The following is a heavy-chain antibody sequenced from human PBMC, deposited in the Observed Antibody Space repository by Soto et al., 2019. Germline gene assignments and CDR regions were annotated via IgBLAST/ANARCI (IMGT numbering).Heavy chain of an antibody. J-gene: IGHJ6*02. CDR2: IYYSGIT. CDR1: GGSISSGVYY. V-gene: IGHV4-31*03. CDR3: ARASGDYYYGMDV. Sequence: SETLSLTCTVSGGSISSGVYYWSWIRQHPGKGLEWIGYIYYSGITYYNPSLKSRVTISVDTSKNQFSLKLSSVTAADTAVYYCARASGDYYYGMDVWGQGTTVTVSS.